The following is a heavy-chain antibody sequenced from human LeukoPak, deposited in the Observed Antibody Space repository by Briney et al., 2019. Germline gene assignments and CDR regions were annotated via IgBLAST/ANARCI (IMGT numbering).Heavy chain of an antibody. Sequence: GGSLRLSCAASGFIFSSYSMSWVRQAPGKGLEWVSAISGSGGSTYYADSVKGRFTISRDNSKNTLYLQMNSLRAEDTAVYYCATNTDHFGLQLDYWGQGTLVTVSS. V-gene: IGHV3-23*01. CDR1: GFIFSSYS. D-gene: IGHD5-24*01. CDR2: ISGSGGST. J-gene: IGHJ4*02. CDR3: ATNTDHFGLQLDY.